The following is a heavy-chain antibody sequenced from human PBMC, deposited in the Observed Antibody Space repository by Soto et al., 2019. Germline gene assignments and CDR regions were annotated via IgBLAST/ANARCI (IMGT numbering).Heavy chain of an antibody. CDR3: ARDRGVRYYYDSSGPRGAFDP. V-gene: IGHV1-69*04. Sequence: SVKVSCKASGGTFSSYTISWVRQAPGQGLEWMGRIIPILGIANYAQKFQGRVTITADKSTSTAYMELSSLRSEDTAVYYCARDRGVRYYYDSSGPRGAFDPWGQGTLVTVSS. D-gene: IGHD3-22*01. J-gene: IGHJ5*02. CDR1: GGTFSSYT. CDR2: IIPILGIA.